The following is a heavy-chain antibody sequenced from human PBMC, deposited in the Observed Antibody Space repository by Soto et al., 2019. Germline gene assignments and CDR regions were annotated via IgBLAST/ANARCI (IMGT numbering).Heavy chain of an antibody. V-gene: IGHV1-69*08. J-gene: IGHJ6*02. CDR3: ARELVAYYYYGMDV. CDR1: GGTFSSYT. CDR2: IIPILGIA. Sequence: QVQLVQSGAEVKKPGSSVKVSCKASGGTFSSYTISWVRQAPGQGLEWMGRIIPILGIANYAQKFQGRVTITADKSTSTAYMELSSLRSEDTAVYYCARELVAYYYYGMDVWGQGTTVTVSS. D-gene: IGHD2-21*01.